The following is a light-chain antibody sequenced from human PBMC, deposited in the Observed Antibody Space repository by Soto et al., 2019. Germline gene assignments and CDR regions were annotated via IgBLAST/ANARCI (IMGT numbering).Light chain of an antibody. J-gene: IGKJ1*01. V-gene: IGKV3D-20*01. CDR1: QTVGSTY. CDR3: QHYGSSPWT. Sequence: EIVLTQSPATLSLSPGERATLSCGASQTVGSTYLAWYHQKPGLAPRLLIYDTSSRATGIPDRFSGSGSGTDFTLPIGSLEPEDLAVYSCQHYGSSPWTFGQGAKVEIK. CDR2: DTS.